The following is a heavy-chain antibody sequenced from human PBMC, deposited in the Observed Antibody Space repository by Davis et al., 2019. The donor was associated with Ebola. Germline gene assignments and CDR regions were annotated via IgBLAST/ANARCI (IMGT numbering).Heavy chain of an antibody. CDR2: ISGSGGST. CDR1: GFTFSSYA. CDR3: AKGYTSGWFPWFDP. J-gene: IGHJ5*02. D-gene: IGHD6-19*01. V-gene: IGHV3-23*01. Sequence: GGSLRLSCAASGFTFSSYAMSWVRQAPGKGLEWVSGISGSGGSTYYADSVKGRFTISRDNSKNTLYLQMNSLRAEDTAVYYCAKGYTSGWFPWFDPWGQGTLVTVSS.